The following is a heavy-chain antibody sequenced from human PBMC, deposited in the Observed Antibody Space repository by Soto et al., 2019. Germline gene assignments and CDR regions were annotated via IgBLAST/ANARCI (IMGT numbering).Heavy chain of an antibody. CDR2: SRNKANSYTT. V-gene: IGHV3-72*01. CDR1: GFTFSDYY. CDR3: VTTSRGDPRDFDF. Sequence: GGSLRLSCAVSGFTFSDYYMDWVRQAPGKGLEWVGRSRNKANSYTTEYAASVKGRFTISRDDSKNSLYLQMNSLKIEDTAMYYCVTTSRGDPRDFDFWGQGTLVTVSS. J-gene: IGHJ4*02. D-gene: IGHD3-16*01.